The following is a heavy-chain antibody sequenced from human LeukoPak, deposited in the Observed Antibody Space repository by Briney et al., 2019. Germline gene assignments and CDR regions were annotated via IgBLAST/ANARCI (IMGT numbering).Heavy chain of an antibody. CDR1: EFDFSTHA. J-gene: IGHJ4*02. Sequence: GGSLRLSCAASEFDFSTHAMTWVRQAPGKGLEWVSAISISGTKTYYADSVKGRFTISRDNSKNTLYLQMYSLRAEDTAVYYCANEIRPNDYWGQGTLVSVSS. CDR3: ANEIRPNDY. CDR2: ISISGTKT. D-gene: IGHD4-17*01. V-gene: IGHV3-23*01.